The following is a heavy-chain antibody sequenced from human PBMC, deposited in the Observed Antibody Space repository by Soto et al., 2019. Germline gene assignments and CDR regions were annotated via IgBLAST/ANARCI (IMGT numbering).Heavy chain of an antibody. CDR3: ARGRGYCSSTSCYSHVNYIVATILTRAFDI. J-gene: IGHJ3*02. CDR1: GGSFSGYY. D-gene: IGHD2-2*02. V-gene: IGHV4-34*01. CDR2: INHSGST. Sequence: SETLSLTCAVYGGSFSGYYWSWIRQPPGKGLEWIGEINHSGSTNYNPSLKRRVTISVDTSKNQFSLKLSSVTAADTAVYYCARGRGYCSSTSCYSHVNYIVATILTRAFDIWGQGTMVTVSS.